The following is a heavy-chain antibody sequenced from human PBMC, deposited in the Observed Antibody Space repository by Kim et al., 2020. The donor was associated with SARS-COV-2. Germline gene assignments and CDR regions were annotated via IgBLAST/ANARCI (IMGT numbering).Heavy chain of an antibody. V-gene: IGHV4-39*01. CDR1: GGSISSSSYY. J-gene: IGHJ3*02. CDR2: IYYSGST. D-gene: IGHD2-2*02. CDR3: ARLHCSSTSCYKPNAFDI. Sequence: SETLSLTCTVSGGSISSSSYYWGWIRQPPGKGLEWIGSIYYSGSTYYNTSLKSRVTISVDTSKNQFSLKLSSVTAADTAVYHCARLHCSSTSCYKPNAFDIWGQGTMVTVSS.